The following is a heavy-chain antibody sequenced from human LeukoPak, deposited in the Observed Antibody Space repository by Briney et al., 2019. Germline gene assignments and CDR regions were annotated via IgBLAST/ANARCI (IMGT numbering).Heavy chain of an antibody. J-gene: IGHJ6*02. CDR3: ARDDFYYYYGMDV. D-gene: IGHD2-21*02. CDR2: ISSSSYI. CDR1: GFTFSSYS. Sequence: GGSLRLSCAASGFTFSSYSMNWVRQAPGKGLEWVSSISSSSYIYYADSVKGRFTISGDNAKNSLYLQMNSLRAEYTAVYYCARDDFYYYYGMDVWGQGTTVTVSS. V-gene: IGHV3-21*01.